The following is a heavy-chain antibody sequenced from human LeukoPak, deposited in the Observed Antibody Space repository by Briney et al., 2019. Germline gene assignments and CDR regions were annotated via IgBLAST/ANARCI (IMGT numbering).Heavy chain of an antibody. V-gene: IGHV1-8*01. CDR3: ARHHESRYCSSTSCPTGWFDP. CDR2: MNPNSGNT. D-gene: IGHD2-2*01. CDR1: GYTFTSYD. Sequence: ASVKVSCKASGYTFTSYDINWVRQATGQGLEWMGWMNPNSGNTGYAQKFQGRVTMTRNTSISTAYMELSSLRSEDTAVYYCARHHESRYCSSTSCPTGWFDPWGQGTLVTASS. J-gene: IGHJ5*02.